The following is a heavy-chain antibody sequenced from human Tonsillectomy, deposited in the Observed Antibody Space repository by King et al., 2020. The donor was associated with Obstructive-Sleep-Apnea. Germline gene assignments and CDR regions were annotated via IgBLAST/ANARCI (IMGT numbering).Heavy chain of an antibody. Sequence: VQLQESGPGLVKPSETLSLTCTVSAGSISSYYWTWIRQPPGKGLEWIGYIYYSGSTNYNPSLKSRVTMSIDTSKNQFSLKLTYVTAADTAVYYCGRDGDYVSSAYGWFDPWGQGTLVTVSS. CDR3: GRDGDYVSSAYGWFDP. J-gene: IGHJ5*02. CDR1: AGSISSYY. D-gene: IGHD3-22*01. CDR2: IYYSGST. V-gene: IGHV4-59*01.